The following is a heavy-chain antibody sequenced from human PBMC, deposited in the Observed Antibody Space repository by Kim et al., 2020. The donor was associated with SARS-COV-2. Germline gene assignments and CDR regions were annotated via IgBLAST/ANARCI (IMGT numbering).Heavy chain of an antibody. Sequence: SETLSLTCTVSGGSISSSSYYWGWIRQPPGKGLEWIGSIYYSGSTYYNPSLKSRVTISVDTSKNQFSLKLSSVTAADTAVYYCARHGYPRYYDSSGYAPFDYWGQGTLVTVSS. D-gene: IGHD3-22*01. V-gene: IGHV4-39*01. CDR1: GGSISSSSYY. J-gene: IGHJ4*02. CDR2: IYYSGST. CDR3: ARHGYPRYYDSSGYAPFDY.